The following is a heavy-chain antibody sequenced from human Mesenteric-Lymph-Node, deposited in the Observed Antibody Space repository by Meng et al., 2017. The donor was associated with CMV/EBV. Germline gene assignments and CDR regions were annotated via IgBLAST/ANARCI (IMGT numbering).Heavy chain of an antibody. CDR3: AKGPHSSDYGRLAS. J-gene: IGHJ5*02. D-gene: IGHD4-17*01. CDR2: ISYDGSNK. V-gene: IGHV3-30-3*01. CDR1: GFTFSSYA. Sequence: GESLKISCAASGFTFSSYAMHWVRQAPGKGLEWVAVISYDGSNKYYADSVKGRFTISRDNSKDTLYLQLNSLRGEDTALYYCAKGPHSSDYGRLASWGQGTLVTVSS.